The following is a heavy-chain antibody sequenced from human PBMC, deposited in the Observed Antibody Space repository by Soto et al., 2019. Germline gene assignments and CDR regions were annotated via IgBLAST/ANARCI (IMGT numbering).Heavy chain of an antibody. CDR1: GFTFSSYG. Sequence: GGSLRLSCAASGFTFSSYGMHWVRQAPGKGLEWVAVISYDGSNKYYADSVKGRFTISRDNSKNTLYLQMNSLRAEDTAVYYCAKGVDWNDRYYYGMDVWGQGTTVTVSS. CDR3: AKGVDWNDRYYYGMDV. CDR2: ISYDGSNK. V-gene: IGHV3-30*18. D-gene: IGHD1-1*01. J-gene: IGHJ6*02.